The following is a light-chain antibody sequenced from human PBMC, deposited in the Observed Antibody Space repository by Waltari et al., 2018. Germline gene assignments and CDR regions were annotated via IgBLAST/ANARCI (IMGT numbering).Light chain of an antibody. CDR1: QSVTSN. J-gene: IGKJ4*01. CDR3: QHYNNWPLT. V-gene: IGKV3D-15*01. CDR2: GAS. Sequence: EIVLTQSPGTLSLSPGERATLSCRASQSVTSNYLAWYQQKPGQPPSLLIYGASTRATGIPDRFSGSGSGTDFTLTISSLQSEDFAAYFCQHYNNWPLTFGGGTKVEIK.